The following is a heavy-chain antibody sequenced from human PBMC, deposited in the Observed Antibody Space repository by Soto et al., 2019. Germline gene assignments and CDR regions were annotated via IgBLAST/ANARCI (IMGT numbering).Heavy chain of an antibody. V-gene: IGHV1-8*01. CDR3: ARGGYYDFWSGYLGYDAFDI. J-gene: IGHJ3*02. Sequence: GASVKVSCKASGYTFTSYDINWVRQATGQGLEWMGWMNPNSGNTGYAQKFQGRVTMTRNTSISTAYMELSSLRSEDTAVYYCARGGYYDFWSGYLGYDAFDIWGQGTMVTVS. CDR1: GYTFTSYD. CDR2: MNPNSGNT. D-gene: IGHD3-3*01.